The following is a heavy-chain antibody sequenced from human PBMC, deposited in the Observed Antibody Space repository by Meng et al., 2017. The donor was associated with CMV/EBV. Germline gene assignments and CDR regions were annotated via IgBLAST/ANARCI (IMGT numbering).Heavy chain of an antibody. V-gene: IGHV1-46*01. Sequence: QVQLVQSGAEVKKPGASVKVSCKASGDTFTSCHIHWVRQAPGQGLEWLGLINCNDGATSYAHKFQGRVSMTRDTSTRIVHMELSSLRSEDTALYYCARELSYTSALDYWGQGTRVTVSS. D-gene: IGHD2/OR15-2a*01. CDR1: GDTFTSCH. CDR3: ARELSYTSALDY. J-gene: IGHJ4*02. CDR2: INCNDGAT.